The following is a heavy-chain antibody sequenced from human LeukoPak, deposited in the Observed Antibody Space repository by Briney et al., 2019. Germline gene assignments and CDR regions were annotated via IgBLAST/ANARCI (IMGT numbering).Heavy chain of an antibody. CDR1: GGSISSGSYY. CDR2: IYTSGST. J-gene: IGHJ3*02. V-gene: IGHV4-61*02. Sequence: SETLSLTCTVSGGSISSGSYYWSWIRQPAGKGLEWIGRIYTSGSTHYNPSLKSRVTISVDTSKNQFSLKLSSVTAADTAVYYCAEFRGSYYNGAFDIWGQGTMVTVSS. D-gene: IGHD1-26*01. CDR3: AEFRGSYYNGAFDI.